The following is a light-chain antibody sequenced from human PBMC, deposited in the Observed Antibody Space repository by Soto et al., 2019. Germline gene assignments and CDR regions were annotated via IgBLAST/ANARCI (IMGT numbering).Light chain of an antibody. CDR1: SSNIGSNT. J-gene: IGLJ2*01. CDR3: AAWYDSLNGVV. V-gene: IGLV1-44*01. Sequence: QSVLTQPPSASGTPGQRVTISCSGSSSNIGSNTVNWYQQLPGTAPKLLIYSNNQRPSGVPDRFSGSKSGTSASLAISGLQSEDEADSYCAAWYDSLNGVVFGGGTKVTVL. CDR2: SNN.